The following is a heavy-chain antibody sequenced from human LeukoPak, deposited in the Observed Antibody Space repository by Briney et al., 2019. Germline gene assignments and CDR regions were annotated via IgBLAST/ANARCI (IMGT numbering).Heavy chain of an antibody. J-gene: IGHJ4*02. V-gene: IGHV3-23*01. CDR1: GFTFSSHA. Sequence: GGSLRLSCAAYGFTFSSHAMSWVRQAPGKGLEWVSSISGSGDNRNYADSVKGRFTISRDNSKSTLYLEMNSLRAEDTAIYYCAKNPLVSGTIYFDSWGQGTLLTVSS. CDR2: ISGSGDNR. CDR3: AKNPLVSGTIYFDS. D-gene: IGHD6-19*01.